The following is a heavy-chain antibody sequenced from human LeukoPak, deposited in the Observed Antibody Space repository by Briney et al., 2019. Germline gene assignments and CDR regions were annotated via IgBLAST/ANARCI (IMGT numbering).Heavy chain of an antibody. CDR3: ATLPRLLLGGVPAATDNWFDP. J-gene: IGHJ5*02. Sequence: ASVKVSCKASGYTFTGYYMHWVRQAPGQGLEWMGWTSAYNGNTNYAQKLQGRVTMTEDTSTDTAYMELSSLRSEDTAVYYCATLPRLLLGGVPAATDNWFDPWGQGTLVTVSS. V-gene: IGHV1-18*04. CDR1: GYTFTGYY. D-gene: IGHD2-2*01. CDR2: TSAYNGNT.